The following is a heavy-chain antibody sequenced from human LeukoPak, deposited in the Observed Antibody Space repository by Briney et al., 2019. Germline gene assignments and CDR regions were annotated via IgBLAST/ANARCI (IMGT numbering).Heavy chain of an antibody. D-gene: IGHD1-26*01. CDR3: AREGSGTYDY. CDR2: ISHSGST. V-gene: IGHV4-34*01. CDR1: GGSFSGYF. J-gene: IGHJ4*02. Sequence: SETLSLTCAVYGGSFSGYFWNWIRLPPGKGLEWIGEISHSGSTNYNPSLKSRVTISVDTSKNQFSLKLSSVTAADTAVYYCAREGSGTYDYWGQGTLVTVSS.